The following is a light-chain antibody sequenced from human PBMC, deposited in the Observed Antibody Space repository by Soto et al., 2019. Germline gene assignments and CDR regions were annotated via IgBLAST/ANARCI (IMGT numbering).Light chain of an antibody. J-gene: IGLJ3*02. CDR1: SSDGGGYNS. CDR3: ISYADSTNFV. Sequence: QSALTQPPSASGSPGQSVTISCTGTSSDGGGYNSVSWYQQHPGSAPKLVIYDVSKRPSGVPDRFSGSKSGNTASLIVSGLQAEDEADYYCISYADSTNFVFGGGTTLTVL. CDR2: DVS. V-gene: IGLV2-8*01.